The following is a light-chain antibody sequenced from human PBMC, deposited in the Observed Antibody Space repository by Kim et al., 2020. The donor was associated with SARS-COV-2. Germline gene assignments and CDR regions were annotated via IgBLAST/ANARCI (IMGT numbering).Light chain of an antibody. CDR2: KAS. V-gene: IGKV1-5*03. Sequence: ASVGYRVTMTCRASQSISNRLVWYQQKPGKAPKRLIYKASSLESGVPSTFSGSGSETEFTLTISSLQPDDFATYYCQQSKSYPYTFGQGTKLEI. CDR3: QQSKSYPYT. J-gene: IGKJ2*01. CDR1: QSISNR.